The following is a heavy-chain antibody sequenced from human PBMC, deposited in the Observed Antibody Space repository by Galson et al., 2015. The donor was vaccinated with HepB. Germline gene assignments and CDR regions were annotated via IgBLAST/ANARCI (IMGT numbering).Heavy chain of an antibody. Sequence: SLRLSCAASGFTLSDYWMTWVRQAPGKGLEWVATIKPDEGEKFYVDSVKGRFTISRDNSKNTLYLQMNSLRAEDTAVYYCARGGYSYGYGVDYWGQGTLVTVSS. V-gene: IGHV3-7*01. CDR1: GFTLSDYW. D-gene: IGHD5-18*01. CDR2: IKPDEGEK. CDR3: ARGGYSYGYGVDY. J-gene: IGHJ4*02.